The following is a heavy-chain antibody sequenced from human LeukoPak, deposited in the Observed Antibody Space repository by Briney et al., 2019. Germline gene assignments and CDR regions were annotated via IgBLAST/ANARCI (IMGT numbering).Heavy chain of an antibody. D-gene: IGHD3-10*01. J-gene: IGHJ4*02. Sequence: PGRSLRLSCAASGFTFDDYAMHWVRQAPGKGLEWVSGISWNSGSIGYADSVKGRFTISRDNAKNSLYLQMNSLRAEDTALYYCAKDISTMVRGVVDYWGQGTLVTVSS. CDR1: GFTFDDYA. CDR2: ISWNSGSI. CDR3: AKDISTMVRGVVDY. V-gene: IGHV3-9*01.